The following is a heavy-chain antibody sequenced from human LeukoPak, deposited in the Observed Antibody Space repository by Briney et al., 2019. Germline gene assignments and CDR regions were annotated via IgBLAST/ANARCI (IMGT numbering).Heavy chain of an antibody. CDR3: AKGKKVPSIFGVLIIEDYYYYMDV. J-gene: IGHJ6*03. CDR1: GFTFSSYA. CDR2: ISYDGSNK. D-gene: IGHD3-3*01. Sequence: GGSLRLSCAASGFTFSSYAMHWVRQAPGKGLEWVAVISYDGSNKYYADSVKGRFTISRDDSKNTLYLQMNSLRAEDTAVYYCAKGKKVPSIFGVLIIEDYYYYMDVWGKGTTVTVSS. V-gene: IGHV3-30-3*01.